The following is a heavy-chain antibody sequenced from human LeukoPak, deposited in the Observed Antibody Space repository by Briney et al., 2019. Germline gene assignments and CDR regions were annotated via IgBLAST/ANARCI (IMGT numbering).Heavy chain of an antibody. Sequence: SETLSLTCTVSGSSLTTTYYWAWFRQPPGKGLEWIATVFQLQTVRTFYNPSLESRVTMSLDTSQNQFSLNLTSVTAADTALYFCARVLNAPKFIDSWGQETLVTVSS. CDR2: VFQLQTVRT. D-gene: IGHD2-8*01. CDR1: GSSLTTTYY. V-gene: IGHV4-38-2*02. CDR3: ARVLNAPKFIDS. J-gene: IGHJ4*02.